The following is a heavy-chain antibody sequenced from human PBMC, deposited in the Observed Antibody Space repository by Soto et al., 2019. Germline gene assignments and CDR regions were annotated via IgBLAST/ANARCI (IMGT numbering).Heavy chain of an antibody. Sequence: SETLSLTCAFSGASISSGGYSWSWIRQPPGKGLEWIGYIYHSGSTYYNPSLKSRVTISVDRSKNQFSLKLSSVTAADTAVYYCARAQSYSSSTSCKKRGWFDPWGQGTLVTVSS. D-gene: IGHD2-2*01. CDR2: IYHSGST. V-gene: IGHV4-30-2*01. J-gene: IGHJ5*02. CDR1: GASISSGGYS. CDR3: ARAQSYSSSTSCKKRGWFDP.